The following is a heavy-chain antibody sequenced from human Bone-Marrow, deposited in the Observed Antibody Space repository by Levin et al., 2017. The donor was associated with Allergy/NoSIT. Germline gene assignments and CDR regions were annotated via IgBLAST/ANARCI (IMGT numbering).Heavy chain of an antibody. V-gene: IGHV4-31*03. J-gene: IGHJ3*02. D-gene: IGHD4-17*01. CDR2: IYFTGSA. CDR3: AREVGTPTVTSDAFDI. CDR1: GGSISSGGYF. Sequence: SQTLSLTCTVSGGSISSGGYFWSWVRQHPGKGLEWIAYIYFTGSAYYNPSLQSRATISVDTSTNQFSLRPSSVTAADTAVYYCAREVGTPTVTSDAFDIWGQGTLVTVSS.